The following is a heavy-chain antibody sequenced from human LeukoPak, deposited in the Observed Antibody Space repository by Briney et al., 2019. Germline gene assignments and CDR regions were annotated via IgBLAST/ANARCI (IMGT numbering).Heavy chain of an antibody. CDR3: ARGFYDFWSGAMAFDI. D-gene: IGHD3-3*01. Sequence: SETLSLTCTVSGGSISSGGYYWSWIRQHPGKGLEWIGYIYYSGSTYYNPSLKSRVTISVDTSKNQFSLKLSSVTAADTAVYYCARGFYDFWSGAMAFDIWGQGTMVTVSS. CDR1: GGSISSGGYY. J-gene: IGHJ3*02. V-gene: IGHV4-31*03. CDR2: IYYSGST.